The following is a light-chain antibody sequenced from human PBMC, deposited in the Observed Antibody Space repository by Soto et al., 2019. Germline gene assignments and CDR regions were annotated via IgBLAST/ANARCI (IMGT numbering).Light chain of an antibody. CDR3: SSSTSTSSLVV. J-gene: IGLJ2*01. V-gene: IGLV2-14*01. CDR1: SGDVGAYNY. CDR2: DVS. Sequence: QSVLTQPASVSGSPGQSVTISCTGTSGDVGAYNYVSWHQQHPGKAPKLMIYDVSNRPSGISSRFSGSKSDNTASLTISGLQAEDEADYYCSSSTSTSSLVVFGGGTKVTVL.